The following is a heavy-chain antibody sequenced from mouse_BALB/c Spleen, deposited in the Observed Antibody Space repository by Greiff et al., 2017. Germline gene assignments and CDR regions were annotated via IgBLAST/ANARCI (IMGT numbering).Heavy chain of an antibody. CDR1: GYTFTSYW. CDR2: IYPGSGST. V-gene: IGHV1S22*01. CDR3: TRGGPWFAY. J-gene: IGHJ3*01. Sequence: LQQPGSELVRPGASVKLSCKASGYTFTSYWMHWVKQRPGQGLEWIGNIYPGSGSTNYDEKFNSKATLTVDTSSSTAYMQLSSLTSEDSAVYYCTRGGPWFAYWGQGTLVTVSA.